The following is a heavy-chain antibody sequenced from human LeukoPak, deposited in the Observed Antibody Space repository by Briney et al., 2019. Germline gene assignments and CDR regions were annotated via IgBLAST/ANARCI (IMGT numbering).Heavy chain of an antibody. J-gene: IGHJ4*02. D-gene: IGHD3-10*01. V-gene: IGHV4-31*03. CDR1: GGSIGSGGYW. CDR2: IYYSGTT. CDR3: ATGSLGVFTGVDY. Sequence: SQTLPLTCSVSGGSIGSGGYWWSWVRQHPGKGLEWIGNIYYSGTTYYNPSLRSRVTISMDTFKNQFSLKLRSVTAADTAVYYCATGSLGVFTGVDYWGQGTLVTVSS.